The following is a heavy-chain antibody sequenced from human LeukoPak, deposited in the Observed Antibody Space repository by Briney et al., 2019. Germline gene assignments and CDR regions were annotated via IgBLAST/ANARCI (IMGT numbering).Heavy chain of an antibody. J-gene: IGHJ4*02. V-gene: IGHV4-59*08. CDR3: ARRHSSSWNQGGYFDY. D-gene: IGHD6-13*01. Sequence: SETLSLTCTVSGGSISSYYWGWIRQPPGKGLEWIGYIYYRGSTYYNPSLKSRVTISVDTSKNQFSLKLSSVTAADTAVYYCARRHSSSWNQGGYFDYWGQGTLVTVSS. CDR2: IYYRGST. CDR1: GGSISSYY.